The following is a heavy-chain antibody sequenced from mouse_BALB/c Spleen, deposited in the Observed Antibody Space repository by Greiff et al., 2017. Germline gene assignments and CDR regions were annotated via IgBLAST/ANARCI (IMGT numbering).Heavy chain of an antibody. V-gene: IGHV2-2*02. CDR2: IWSGGST. CDR3: ARNHDYYLDY. CDR1: GFSLTSYG. J-gene: IGHJ2*01. D-gene: IGHD2-4*01. Sequence: QVQLKESGPGLVQPSQSLSITCTVSGFSLTSYGVHWVRQSPGKGLEWLGVIWSGGSTDYNAAFISRLSISKDNSKSQVFFKMNSLQANDTAIYYCARNHDYYLDYWGQGTTLTVSS.